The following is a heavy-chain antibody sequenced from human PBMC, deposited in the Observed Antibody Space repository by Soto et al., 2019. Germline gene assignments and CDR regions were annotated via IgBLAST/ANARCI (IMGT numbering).Heavy chain of an antibody. CDR1: GYTFTSYG. CDR3: ASGIYYDSSGYNHYYYYGMDV. D-gene: IGHD3-22*01. J-gene: IGHJ6*02. CDR2: ISAYNGNT. V-gene: IGHV1-18*01. Sequence: EASVKVSCKASGYTFTSYGISWVRQAPGQGLEWMGWISAYNGNTNYAQKLQGRVTMTTDTSTSTAYMELRSLRSDDTAVYYCASGIYYDSSGYNHYYYYGMDVWGQGTTVTVSS.